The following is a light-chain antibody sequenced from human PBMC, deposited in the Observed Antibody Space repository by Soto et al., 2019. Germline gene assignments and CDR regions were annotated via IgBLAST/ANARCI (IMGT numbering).Light chain of an antibody. J-gene: IGKJ1*01. CDR2: AAS. CDR1: QAVSSN. V-gene: IGKV3-15*01. CDR3: QQYNNWPPWT. Sequence: EIVMTQSPATLSVSPGERATLSCRASQAVSSNLAWYQQKPGQAPRLLIYAASTRAAGIPDRFSGSGSGTGFTLTITSLQSEDFAVYYCQQYNNWPPWTFGQGTKVDIK.